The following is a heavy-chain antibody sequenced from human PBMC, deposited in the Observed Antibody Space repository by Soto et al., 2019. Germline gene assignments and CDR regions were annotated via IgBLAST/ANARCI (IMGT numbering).Heavy chain of an antibody. CDR3: AKDKPIVVVTATFDY. Sequence: PGGALRLSCAASGFTFSSYGMHWVRQAPGKGLEWVAVISYDGSNKYYADSVKGRFTISRDNSKNTLYLQMNSLGAEDTAVYYCAKDKPIVVVTATFDYWGQGT. V-gene: IGHV3-30*18. D-gene: IGHD2-21*02. J-gene: IGHJ4*02. CDR2: ISYDGSNK. CDR1: GFTFSSYG.